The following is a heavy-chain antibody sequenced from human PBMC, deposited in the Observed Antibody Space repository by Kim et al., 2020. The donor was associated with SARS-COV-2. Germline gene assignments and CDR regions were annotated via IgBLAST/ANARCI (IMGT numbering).Heavy chain of an antibody. CDR2: ISAYNGNT. Sequence: ASVKVSCKASGYTFTSYGISWVRQAPGQGLEWMGWISAYNGNTNYAQKLQGRVTMTTDTSTSTAYMELRSLRSDDTAVYYCARSSYCSSTSCYLWVRELLQTDDAFDIWGQGTMVTVSS. CDR1: GYTFTSYG. V-gene: IGHV1-18*04. J-gene: IGHJ3*02. CDR3: ARSSYCSSTSCYLWVRELLQTDDAFDI. D-gene: IGHD2-2*01.